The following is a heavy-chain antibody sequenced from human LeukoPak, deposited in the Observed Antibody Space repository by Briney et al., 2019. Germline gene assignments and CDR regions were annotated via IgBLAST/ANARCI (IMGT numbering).Heavy chain of an antibody. CDR1: GYTFINYG. J-gene: IGHJ6*03. D-gene: IGHD3-16*01. Sequence: ASVKVSCKASGYTFINYGISWVRQAPGQGLEWMGWISAYKGNTKYAQKLQGRVTMTTDTSTSTAYMELRNLRSDDTAVYYCARGKIMITFGGLPREDYYYYMDVWGKGTTVTVSS. CDR3: ARGKIMITFGGLPREDYYYYMDV. CDR2: ISAYKGNT. V-gene: IGHV1-18*01.